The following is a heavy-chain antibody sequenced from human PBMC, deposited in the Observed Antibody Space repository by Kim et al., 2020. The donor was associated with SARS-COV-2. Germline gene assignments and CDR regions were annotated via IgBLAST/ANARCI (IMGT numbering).Heavy chain of an antibody. CDR3: AREAPPYYYDSSGYSLGYYYGMDV. J-gene: IGHJ6*02. CDR2: IYSGGST. Sequence: GGSLRLSCAASGFTVSSNYMSWVRQAPGKGLEWVSVIYSGGSTYYADSVKGRFTISRDNSKNTLYLQMNSLRAEDTAVYYCAREAPPYYYDSSGYSLGYYYGMDVWGQGTTVIVSS. V-gene: IGHV3-66*02. CDR1: GFTVSSNY. D-gene: IGHD3-22*01.